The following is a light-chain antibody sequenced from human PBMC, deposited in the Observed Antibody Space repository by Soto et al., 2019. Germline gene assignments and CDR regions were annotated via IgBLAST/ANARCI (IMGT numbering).Light chain of an antibody. Sequence: EIVLTQSPGTLSLSSGERATLSCRASQSVSSSYLAWYQQKPGQAPRLLIYGASSRATGIPDRFSGSGSGTDFTLTISRLEPEDFAVYYCQQYGSSPTWTFGQGTKV. CDR2: GAS. CDR1: QSVSSSY. V-gene: IGKV3-20*01. J-gene: IGKJ1*01. CDR3: QQYGSSPTWT.